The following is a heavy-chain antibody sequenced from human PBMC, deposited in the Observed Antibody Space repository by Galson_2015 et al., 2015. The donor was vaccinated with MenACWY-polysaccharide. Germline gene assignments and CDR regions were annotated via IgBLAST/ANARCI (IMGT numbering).Heavy chain of an antibody. J-gene: IGHJ6*03. Sequence: SLRLSCAASGFTFGSYAIHWARQAPGKGLEWVAPISSDGKNAYYADSVRGRFTISRDNSKKTVSLEMNSLRNDDTAVYFCARDACSSVNCYSYFFYYMDVWGKGTTVSVSS. V-gene: IGHV3-33*08. CDR2: ISSDGKNA. CDR1: GFTFGSYA. CDR3: ARDACSSVNCYSYFFYYMDV. D-gene: IGHD2-2*01.